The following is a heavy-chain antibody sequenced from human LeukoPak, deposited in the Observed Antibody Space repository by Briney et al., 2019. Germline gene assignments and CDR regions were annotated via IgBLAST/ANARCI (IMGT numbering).Heavy chain of an antibody. D-gene: IGHD3-3*01. CDR1: GFTFSSYS. CDR2: ISSSSSYI. J-gene: IGHJ4*02. V-gene: IGHV3-21*01. CDR3: ARDLRILEWLHDY. Sequence: GGSLRLSCAASGFTFSSYSMNWVRQAPGKGLEWVSSISSSSSYIYYADSVKGRFTISRDNAKNSLYLQMNSLRAEDTAVYYCARDLRILEWLHDYWGQGTLVTVSS.